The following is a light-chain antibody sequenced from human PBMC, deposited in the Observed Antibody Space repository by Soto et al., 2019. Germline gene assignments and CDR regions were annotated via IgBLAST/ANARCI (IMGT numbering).Light chain of an antibody. V-gene: IGLV2-14*01. CDR3: SSYTSSNTFV. CDR2: DVS. CDR1: SSDVGRYNY. J-gene: IGLJ1*01. Sequence: QSALAQPASVSRSPGQSIAISCTGTSSDVGRYNYVSWFQQHPGKAPKLMIYDVSNRPSGVSDRFSGSKSGNTASLTISGLQAEDEADYYCSSYTSSNTFVFGTGTKLTVL.